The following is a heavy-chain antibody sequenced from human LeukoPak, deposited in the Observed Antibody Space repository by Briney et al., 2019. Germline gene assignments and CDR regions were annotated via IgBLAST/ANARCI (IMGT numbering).Heavy chain of an antibody. CDR2: IYYSGST. CDR3: ARNTTTVGDRRTFDY. CDR1: GGSISSSSYY. J-gene: IGHJ4*02. V-gene: IGHV4-39*02. Sequence: SETLSLTCTVSGGSISSSSYYWGWIRQPPGKGLEWFGSIYYSGSTFYNPSLKSRVTISVDTSKNHFSLKLSSVTAADTAVYYCARNTTTVGDRRTFDYWGQGSLVTVSS. D-gene: IGHD4-23*01.